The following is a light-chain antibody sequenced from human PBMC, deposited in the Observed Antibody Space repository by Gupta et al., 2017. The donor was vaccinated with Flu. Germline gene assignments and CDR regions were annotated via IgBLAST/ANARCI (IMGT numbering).Light chain of an antibody. J-gene: IGKJ1*01. V-gene: IGKV1-5*03. Sequence: PSTLSASVGDRVTITCRASQSISRWLAWHQQKPGKAPKFLIYMASSLEPGVPSRFSGSGSGTEFTLTISSLQPDDFASYYCQQYNSYPWTYGQGTKVEI. CDR2: MAS. CDR1: QSISRW. CDR3: QQYNSYPWT.